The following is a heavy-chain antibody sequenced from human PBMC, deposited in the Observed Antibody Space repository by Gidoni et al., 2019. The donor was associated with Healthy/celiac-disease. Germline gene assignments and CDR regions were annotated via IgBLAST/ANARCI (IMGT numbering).Heavy chain of an antibody. CDR2: ISYDGSNK. J-gene: IGHJ4*02. CDR1: GFTFSSYG. V-gene: IGHV3-30*18. Sequence: QVQLVESGGGVVQPGRSLRLSCAASGFTFSSYGMHWVRQAPGKGLEWVAVISYDGSNKYYADSVKGRFTISRDNSKNTLYLQMNSLRAEDTAVYYCAKAGIVGATFDYWGQGTLVTVSS. D-gene: IGHD1-26*01. CDR3: AKAGIVGATFDY.